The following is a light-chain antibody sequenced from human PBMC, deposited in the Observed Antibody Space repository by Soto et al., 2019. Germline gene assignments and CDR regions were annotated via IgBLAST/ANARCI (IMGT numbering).Light chain of an antibody. CDR3: ASWDDSLSETV. CDR2: SNN. CDR1: NFNVKNNY. V-gene: IGLV1-47*01. J-gene: IGLJ7*01. Sequence: QLVLTQPPSLSGTPGQRVTISCSGSNFNVKNNYVYWYQQFAGTAPKLLIYSNNRRPSRVPDRFSGSKSGSSGSLAISGPRAEDEADYYCASWDDSLSETVFGGGTQLTVL.